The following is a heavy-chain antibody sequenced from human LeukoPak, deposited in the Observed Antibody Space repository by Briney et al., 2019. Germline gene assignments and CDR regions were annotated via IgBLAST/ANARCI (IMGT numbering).Heavy chain of an antibody. CDR2: INHSGST. D-gene: IGHD3-3*01. CDR3: ARGFGTHYDFWSGYYKADYYYYYGMDV. V-gene: IGHV4-34*01. J-gene: IGHJ6*02. Sequence: SETLSLTCAVYGGSFSGYYWSWIRQPPGKGLEWIGEINHSGSTNYNPSPKSRVTISVDTSKNQFSLKLSSVTAADTAVYYCARGFGTHYDFWSGYYKADYYYYYGMDVWGQGTTVTVSS. CDR1: GGSFSGYY.